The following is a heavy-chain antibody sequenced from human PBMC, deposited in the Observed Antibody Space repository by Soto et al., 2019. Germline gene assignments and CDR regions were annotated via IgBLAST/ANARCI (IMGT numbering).Heavy chain of an antibody. CDR3: ARGVVVVPAAIFLGRASLPHTALYYGMDV. V-gene: IGHV3-30-3*01. Sequence: VAVISYDGSNKYYADSVKGRFTISRDNSKNTLYLQMNSLRAEDTAVYYCARGVVVVPAAIFLGRASLPHTALYYGMDVWGQGTTVTVSS. D-gene: IGHD2-2*01. CDR2: ISYDGSNK. J-gene: IGHJ6*02.